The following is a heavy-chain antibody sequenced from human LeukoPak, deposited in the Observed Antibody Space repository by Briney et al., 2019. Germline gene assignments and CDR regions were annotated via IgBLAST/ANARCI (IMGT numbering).Heavy chain of an antibody. D-gene: IGHD3-22*01. CDR1: GGTFSSYA. Sequence: ASVKVSCKASGGTFSSYAISWVRQAPGQGLEWMGRIIPIFGTANYAQKFQGRVTITTDESTSTAYMELSSLRSEDTAVYYCARDQTYYYDSSGPHAFDIWGPGTMVTVSS. CDR2: IIPIFGTA. J-gene: IGHJ3*02. V-gene: IGHV1-69*05. CDR3: ARDQTYYYDSSGPHAFDI.